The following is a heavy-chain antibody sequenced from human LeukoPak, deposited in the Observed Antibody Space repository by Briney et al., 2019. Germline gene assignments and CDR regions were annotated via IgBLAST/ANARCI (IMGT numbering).Heavy chain of an antibody. CDR2: INTNTGNP. Sequence: GASVKVSCKASGYTFTSYYMQWVRQAPGQGREWVGWINTNTGNPTYAQGFTGRFVFSFDTSVSTAYLQISSLKAEDTAVYYCARDGGDYGEIHDAFDIWGQGTMVTVSS. V-gene: IGHV7-4-1*02. CDR1: GYTFTSYY. CDR3: ARDGGDYGEIHDAFDI. D-gene: IGHD4-17*01. J-gene: IGHJ3*02.